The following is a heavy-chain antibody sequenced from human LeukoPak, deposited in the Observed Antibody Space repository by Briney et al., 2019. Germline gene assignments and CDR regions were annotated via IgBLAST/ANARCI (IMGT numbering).Heavy chain of an antibody. Sequence: PGGSLRLSCAASGFSFSSYSMNWVRQAPGKGLEWVSSTSSSSSHIYYADSVKGRFTISRDNAKNSLYLQMNSLRAEDTALYYCARVLPISDYVWGSYPGSDFWGQGTLVTVSS. D-gene: IGHD3-16*02. CDR1: GFSFSSYS. CDR2: TSSSSSHI. CDR3: ARVLPISDYVWGSYPGSDF. V-gene: IGHV3-21*04. J-gene: IGHJ4*02.